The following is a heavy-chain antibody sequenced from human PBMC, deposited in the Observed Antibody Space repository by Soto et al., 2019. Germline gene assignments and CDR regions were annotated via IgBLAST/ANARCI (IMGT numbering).Heavy chain of an antibody. CDR1: RYTFTYYH. J-gene: IGHJ4*02. CDR2: INPNTGDT. V-gene: IGHV1-46*01. D-gene: IGHD5-18*01. CDR3: ARVPYSFGSLLYFDS. Sequence: ASVKVSCNASRYTFTYYHVHWVRQAPGQGLEWMGIINPNTGDTTYAQKFQGRVTMTRDTSTNTVYMEVSSLTSEDAALYYCARVPYSFGSLLYFDSWGQSILVTVSS.